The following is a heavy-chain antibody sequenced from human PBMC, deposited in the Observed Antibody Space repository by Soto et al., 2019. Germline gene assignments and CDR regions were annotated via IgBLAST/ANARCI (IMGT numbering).Heavy chain of an antibody. D-gene: IGHD4-17*01. CDR3: AKGLNYYGDFLAYYYYMDV. Sequence: GGSLRLSCAASGFTFSSYAMSWVRQAPGKGLEWVSAISGSGGSTYYADSVKGRFTISRDNSKNTLYLQMNSLRAEDTAVYYCAKGLNYYGDFLAYYYYMDVWGKGSTVTVS. J-gene: IGHJ6*03. V-gene: IGHV3-23*01. CDR1: GFTFSSYA. CDR2: ISGSGGST.